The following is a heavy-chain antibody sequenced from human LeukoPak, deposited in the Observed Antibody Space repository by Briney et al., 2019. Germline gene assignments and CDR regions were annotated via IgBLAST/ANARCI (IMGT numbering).Heavy chain of an antibody. J-gene: IGHJ6*02. CDR3: ARAFNRHSYYDILTGHSYGMDV. CDR2: IYYSGST. CDR1: GGSISSYY. D-gene: IGHD3-9*01. V-gene: IGHV4-59*01. Sequence: SETLSLTCTVSGGSISSYYWSWIRQPPGKGLEWIGYIYYSGSTNYNPSLKSRVTISVDTSKNQFSLKLSSVTAADTAVYYCARAFNRHSYYDILTGHSYGMDVWGQGTTVTVSS.